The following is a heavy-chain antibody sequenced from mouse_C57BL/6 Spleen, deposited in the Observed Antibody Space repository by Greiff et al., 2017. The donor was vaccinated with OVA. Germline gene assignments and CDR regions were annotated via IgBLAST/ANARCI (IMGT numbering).Heavy chain of an antibody. D-gene: IGHD1-1*01. CDR2: IHPNSGST. V-gene: IGHV1-64*01. Sequence: QVQLQQPGAELVKPGASVKLSCKASGYTFTSYWMHWVKQRPGQGLEWIGMIHPNSGSTNYNEKFKSKATLTVDKSPSTAYMQLSSLTSEDSAVYYCARMGLITTGGFAYWGQGTLVTVSA. CDR3: ARMGLITTGGFAY. CDR1: GYTFTSYW. J-gene: IGHJ3*01.